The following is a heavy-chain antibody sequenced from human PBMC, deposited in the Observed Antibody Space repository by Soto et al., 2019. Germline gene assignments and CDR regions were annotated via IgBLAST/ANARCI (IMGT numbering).Heavy chain of an antibody. CDR3: ARESEDLTSNFDY. Sequence: GGSLRLSCAASGFTFSRYSMNWVRQAPGKGLEWVSSISSTTNYIYYADSMKGRFTVSRDNSKNSVYLDMNSLSAEDTAVYYCARESEDLTSNFDYWGQGTLVTVSS. V-gene: IGHV3-21*01. J-gene: IGHJ4*02. CDR1: GFTFSRYS. CDR2: ISSTTNYI.